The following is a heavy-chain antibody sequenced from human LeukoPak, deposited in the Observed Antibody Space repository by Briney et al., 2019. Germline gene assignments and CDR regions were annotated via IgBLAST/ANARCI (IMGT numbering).Heavy chain of an antibody. V-gene: IGHV4-59*01. CDR1: GNSISSFF. J-gene: IGHJ4*02. CDR3: ARDLELERNRWNYFES. Sequence: SETLSLTCTVSGNSISSFFWSCIRQPLEKGLEWIGSMHYSGDSKYNPSLRSRVSLSIDTSKQQFSLRLSSVTAADTDVYYCARDLELERNRWNYFESWGQGALVTVSS. CDR2: MHYSGDS. D-gene: IGHD1-1*01.